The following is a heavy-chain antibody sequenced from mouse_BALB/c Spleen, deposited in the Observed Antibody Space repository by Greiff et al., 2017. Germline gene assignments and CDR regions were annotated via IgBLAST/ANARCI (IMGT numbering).Heavy chain of an antibody. Sequence: VQGVESGPGLVQPSQSLSITCTVSGFSLTSYGVHWVRQSPGKGLEWLGVIWSGGSTDYNAAFISRLSISKDNSKSQVFFKMNSLQANDTAIYYCASIYYGYDDAMDYWGQGTSVTVSS. D-gene: IGHD2-2*01. V-gene: IGHV2-2*02. J-gene: IGHJ4*01. CDR3: ASIYYGYDDAMDY. CDR2: IWSGGST. CDR1: GFSLTSYG.